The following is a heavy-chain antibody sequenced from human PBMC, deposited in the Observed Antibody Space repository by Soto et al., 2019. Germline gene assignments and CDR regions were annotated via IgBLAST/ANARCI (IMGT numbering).Heavy chain of an antibody. CDR2: MNTNTGNT. D-gene: IGHD3-3*01. CDR1: GYTFTKFD. CDR3: ARVVRFFGGHAGY. Sequence: QVLLVQSGADVKKPGASVKVSCKTSGYTFTKFDINWVRQAPGQGLEWMGWMNTNTGNTGYAQKFQGRVTMIRDTSISTAYMELRRLRSEDTAVYYCARVVRFFGGHAGYWGQGTLVTVSS. V-gene: IGHV1-8*01. J-gene: IGHJ4*02.